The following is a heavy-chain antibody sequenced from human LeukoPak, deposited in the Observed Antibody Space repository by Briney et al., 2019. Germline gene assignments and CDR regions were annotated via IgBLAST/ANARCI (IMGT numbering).Heavy chain of an antibody. Sequence: PSETLSLTCTVSGGSISSSSYFWDWIRQPPGKGLEWIGSIYYSGSTNYNPSLKSRVTISVDKSKNQFSLKLSSVTAADTAVYYCARRGSSTSLQDYYYYYMDVWGKGTTVTVSS. D-gene: IGHD2-2*01. CDR2: IYYSGST. CDR3: ARRGSSTSLQDYYYYYMDV. V-gene: IGHV4-39*07. J-gene: IGHJ6*03. CDR1: GGSISSSSYF.